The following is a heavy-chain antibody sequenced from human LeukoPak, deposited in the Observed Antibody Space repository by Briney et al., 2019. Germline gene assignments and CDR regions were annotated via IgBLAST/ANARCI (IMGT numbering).Heavy chain of an antibody. CDR1: GFTFSSYG. Sequence: GGSLRLSCAASGFTFSSYGMHWVRQAPGKRLEWVAAIWYDGSNKYYADSVRGRFTISRDNSKNTLYLQMHSLRGEDTAMYYCARDPLSDGDYGGRDAFDIWGQGTMVIVSS. J-gene: IGHJ3*02. V-gene: IGHV3-33*01. CDR2: IWYDGSNK. D-gene: IGHD4-17*01. CDR3: ARDPLSDGDYGGRDAFDI.